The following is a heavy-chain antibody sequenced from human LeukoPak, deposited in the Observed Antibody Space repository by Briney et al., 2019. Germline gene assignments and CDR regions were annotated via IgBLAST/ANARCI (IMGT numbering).Heavy chain of an antibody. J-gene: IGHJ4*02. CDR3: ARDSRGYSYGY. CDR2: ISSSSSYI. Sequence: GGSLRLSCVASGFTFSNYGTHWVRQAPGKGLEWVSSISSSSSYIYYADSVKGRFTISRDNAKNSLYLQMNSLRAEDTAVYYCARDSRGYSYGYWGQGTLVTVSS. V-gene: IGHV3-21*01. CDR1: GFTFSNYG. D-gene: IGHD5-18*01.